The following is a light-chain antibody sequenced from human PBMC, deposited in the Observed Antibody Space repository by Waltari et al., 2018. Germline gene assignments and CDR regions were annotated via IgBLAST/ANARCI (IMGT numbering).Light chain of an antibody. Sequence: QSALTQPASVSGSPGQSITISCAGTRSDIGAYNYVSWYHLHPGKAPKLMIYGVTNRPAGASTLCSGAKSGTTASLTISGLQADDEAEYYCSSYTRSSSLYVFGGGTTVTV. CDR2: GVT. CDR1: RSDIGAYNY. V-gene: IGLV2-14*01. CDR3: SSYTRSSSLYV. J-gene: IGLJ1*01.